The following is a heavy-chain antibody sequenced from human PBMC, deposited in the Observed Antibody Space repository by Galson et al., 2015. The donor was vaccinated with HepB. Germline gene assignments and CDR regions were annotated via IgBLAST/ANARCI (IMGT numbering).Heavy chain of an antibody. CDR2: ISSSSSTI. Sequence: SLRLSCAASGFTFSSYRMNWVRQAPGKGLEWVSYISSSSSTIYYADSVKGRFTISRDNAKNSLYLQMNSLRAEDTAVYFCARDEHNWNAVFDSWGQGTLVTVSS. D-gene: IGHD1-20*01. V-gene: IGHV3-48*01. J-gene: IGHJ5*01. CDR3: ARDEHNWNAVFDS. CDR1: GFTFSSYR.